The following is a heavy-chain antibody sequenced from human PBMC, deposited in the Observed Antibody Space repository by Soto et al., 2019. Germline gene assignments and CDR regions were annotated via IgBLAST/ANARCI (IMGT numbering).Heavy chain of an antibody. J-gene: IGHJ6*02. D-gene: IGHD5-18*01. V-gene: IGHV3-33*01. CDR1: GFTFSSYG. CDR2: IWYDGSNK. CDR3: ARTRDAMVNYYYYGMDV. Sequence: GGSLRLSCAASGFTFSSYGMHWVRQAPGKGLEWVAVIWYDGSNKYYADSVKGRFTISRDNSKNTLYLQMNSLRAEDTAVYYCARTRDAMVNYYYYGMDVWGQGTTVTVSS.